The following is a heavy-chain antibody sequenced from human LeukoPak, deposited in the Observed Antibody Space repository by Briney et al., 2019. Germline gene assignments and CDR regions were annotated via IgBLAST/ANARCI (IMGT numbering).Heavy chain of an antibody. CDR2: ISACNGNT. Sequence: ASVKVSCKASGYTFTSYGISWVRQAPGQGLEWMGWISACNGNTNYAQKFQGRVTMTTDTSTSTAYMELRSLRSDDTAVYYCARDIPAAGLVDYWGQGTLVTVSS. J-gene: IGHJ4*02. CDR3: ARDIPAAGLVDY. D-gene: IGHD6-13*01. V-gene: IGHV1-18*01. CDR1: GYTFTSYG.